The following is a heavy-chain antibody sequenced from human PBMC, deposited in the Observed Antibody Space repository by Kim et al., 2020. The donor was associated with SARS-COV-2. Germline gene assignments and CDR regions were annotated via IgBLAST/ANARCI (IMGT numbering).Heavy chain of an antibody. CDR2: IIPIFGTA. Sequence: SVKVSCKASGGTFSSYAISWVRQAPGQRLEWMGGIIPIFGTANYAQKFQGRVTITADESTSTAYMELSSLRSEDTAVYYCARDQKAVTQNDWFDPWGQGTLVTVSS. CDR3: ARDQKAVTQNDWFDP. D-gene: IGHD2-15*01. J-gene: IGHJ5*02. V-gene: IGHV1-69*13. CDR1: GGTFSSYA.